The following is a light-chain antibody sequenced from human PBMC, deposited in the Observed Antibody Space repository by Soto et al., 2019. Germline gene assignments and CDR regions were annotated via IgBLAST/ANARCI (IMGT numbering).Light chain of an antibody. V-gene: IGKV1-39*01. CDR1: QSISTY. CDR3: QQTLSFPPT. CDR2: DAS. Sequence: DIQMTQSPSSLSASVGDRVTIRCRASQSISTYLNWYQQRPGKAPNLLIFDASTLESGVPSRFSGSGSGTDFTLTISSLQPEDFATYYCQQTLSFPPTFGQGTKVDIK. J-gene: IGKJ1*01.